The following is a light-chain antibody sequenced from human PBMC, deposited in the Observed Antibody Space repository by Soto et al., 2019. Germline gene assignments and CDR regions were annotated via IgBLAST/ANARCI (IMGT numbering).Light chain of an antibody. CDR3: SSYTGSSTSV. CDR1: SIDVGGYNY. V-gene: IGLV2-14*03. J-gene: IGLJ2*01. Sequence: QSALTQPASVSGSPGQSITISCTGTSIDVGGYNYVSWYQQHPGKAPKLIIYDVSNRPSRVSNRFSGSKSGNTASLTISGLQAEDEADYYWSSYTGSSTSVFGGGTQLTVL. CDR2: DVS.